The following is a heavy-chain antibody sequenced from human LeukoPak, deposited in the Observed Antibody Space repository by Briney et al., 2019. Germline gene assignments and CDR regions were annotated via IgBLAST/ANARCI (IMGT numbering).Heavy chain of an antibody. CDR3: ARVSSSWSLFDY. D-gene: IGHD6-13*01. V-gene: IGHV4-34*01. J-gene: IGHJ4*02. CDR2: INHSGST. Sequence: PSVTLSLTCAVYGGSFSGYYWSWIRQPPGKGLEWIGEINHSGSTNYNPSLKSRVTISVDTSKNQFSLKLSSVTAADTAVYYCARVSSSWSLFDYWGQGTLVTVSS. CDR1: GGSFSGYY.